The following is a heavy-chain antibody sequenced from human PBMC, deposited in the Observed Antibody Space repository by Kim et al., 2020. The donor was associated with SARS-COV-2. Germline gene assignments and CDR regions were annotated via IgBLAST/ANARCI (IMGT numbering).Heavy chain of an antibody. J-gene: IGHJ5*02. CDR2: INGGNGNT. CDR1: GYTFDTFA. CDR3: AREGSGSYNWLDP. Sequence: ASVKVSCKASGYTFDTFALYWVRQAPGQRFEWMGWINGGNGNTRYSQNFQARVTFTRDTSATTAFMELSSLTSADTAMYYCAREGSGSYNWLDPWGQGTLVTVSS. D-gene: IGHD3-10*01. V-gene: IGHV1-3*01.